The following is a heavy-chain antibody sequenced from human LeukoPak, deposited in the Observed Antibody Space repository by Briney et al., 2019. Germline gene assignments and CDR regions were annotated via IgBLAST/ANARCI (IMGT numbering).Heavy chain of an antibody. Sequence: GGSLRLSCAASGSTFSTYWMHWVRQAPGKGLVWVSRISSDGSSTIYADSVKGRFTISRDNAKNSLYLQMNSLRAEDTAVYYCARELGQYYYDSSAYYWGQGTLVTVSS. CDR3: ARELGQYYYDSSAYY. D-gene: IGHD3-22*01. V-gene: IGHV3-74*01. J-gene: IGHJ4*02. CDR2: ISSDGSST. CDR1: GSTFSTYW.